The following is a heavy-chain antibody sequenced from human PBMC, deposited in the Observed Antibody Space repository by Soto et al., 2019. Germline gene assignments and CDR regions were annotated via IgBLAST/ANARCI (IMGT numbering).Heavy chain of an antibody. Sequence: QVQLQQWGAGLLKPSETLSLTCAVYGGSFSGYYWSWIRQPPGKGLEWIGEINHSGSTNYNPSLKSRVTISVDTSKNQFSLKLSSVTAADAAVYYCARGRDSGYASSGGSCYFDYWGQGTLVTVSS. J-gene: IGHJ4*02. CDR1: GGSFSGYY. CDR3: ARGRDSGYASSGGSCYFDY. V-gene: IGHV4-34*01. CDR2: INHSGST. D-gene: IGHD2-15*01.